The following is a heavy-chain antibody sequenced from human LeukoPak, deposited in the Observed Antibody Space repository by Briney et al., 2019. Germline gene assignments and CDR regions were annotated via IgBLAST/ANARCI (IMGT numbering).Heavy chain of an antibody. V-gene: IGHV4-34*01. J-gene: IGHJ4*02. Sequence: SETLSLTCAAYGGSFSGYYWSWIRQPPGKGLEWIGEINHSGSTNYNPSLKSRVTISVDTSKNQFSLKLSSVTAADTAVYYCASQARTYYDFWSGYGHFDYWGQGTLVTVSS. D-gene: IGHD3-3*01. CDR2: INHSGST. CDR3: ASQARTYYDFWSGYGHFDY. CDR1: GGSFSGYY.